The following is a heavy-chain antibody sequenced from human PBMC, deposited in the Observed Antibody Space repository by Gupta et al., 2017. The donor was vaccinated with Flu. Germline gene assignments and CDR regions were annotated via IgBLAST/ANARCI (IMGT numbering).Heavy chain of an antibody. CDR1: GGTLHHHA. Sequence: QLQLVQPGAEGRIAGSSLKGSGKHSGGTLHHHAITWLRQAPGQGPEWMGGIVPTFGTTDYAQKLKDRVTITADKSTNTVYMELRSLRSEHTAVYYCTTFSEVVPDYRDIFITRVYFKNPMDVWGPGTTVSVS. CDR3: TTFSEVVPDYRDIFITRVYFKNPMDV. CDR2: IVPTFGTT. D-gene: IGHD2/OR15-2a*01. V-gene: IGHV1-69*06. J-gene: IGHJ6*02.